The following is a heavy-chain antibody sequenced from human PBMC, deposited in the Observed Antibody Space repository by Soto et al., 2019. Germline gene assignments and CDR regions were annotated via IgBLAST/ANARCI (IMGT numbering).Heavy chain of an antibody. D-gene: IGHD6-19*01. V-gene: IGHV4-34*01. CDR2: INHSGST. CDR3: ARLIAVAGTRDY. J-gene: IGHJ4*02. Sequence: QVQLQQWGAGLLKPSETLSLTCAVYGGSFSGYYWSWIHQPPGKGLEWIGEINHSGSTNYNPSLKSRVTISVDTSKNQFSLKLSSVTAADTAVYYCARLIAVAGTRDYWGQGTLVTVSS. CDR1: GGSFSGYY.